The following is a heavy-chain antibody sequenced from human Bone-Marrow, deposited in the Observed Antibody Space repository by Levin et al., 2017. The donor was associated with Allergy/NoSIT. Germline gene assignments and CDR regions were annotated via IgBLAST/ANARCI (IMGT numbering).Heavy chain of an antibody. D-gene: IGHD2-8*01. V-gene: IGHV3-11*01. CDR2: ISNTGNTI. J-gene: IGHJ4*02. CDR1: GFPFSDYY. Sequence: PGGSLRLSCVVSGFPFSDYYMTWIRQAPGKGLDWISYISNTGNTIYYADSVKGRFTISRDNAQNSLYLQMDSLRAEDTAFYYCERIEGVTPRCYFDYWGQGSLVAVSS. CDR3: ERIEGVTPRCYFDY.